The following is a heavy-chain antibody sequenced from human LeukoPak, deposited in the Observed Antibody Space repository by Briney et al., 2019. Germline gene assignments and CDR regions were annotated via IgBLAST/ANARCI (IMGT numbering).Heavy chain of an antibody. D-gene: IGHD2-21*01. CDR3: ARDPIALDI. J-gene: IGHJ3*02. V-gene: IGHV3-7*01. Sequence: GGSLRLSCAASGFTVSSNYMSWVRQAPGKGLEWVANIKQDGSEKYYVDSVKGRFTISRDNAKNSLYLQMNSLRAEDTAVYYCARDPIALDIWGQGTLVTVSS. CDR1: GFTVSSNY. CDR2: IKQDGSEK.